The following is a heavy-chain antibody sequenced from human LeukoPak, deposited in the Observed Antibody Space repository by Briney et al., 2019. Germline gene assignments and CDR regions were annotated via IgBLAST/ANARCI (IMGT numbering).Heavy chain of an antibody. CDR1: GFTFSSYA. CDR2: ISGSGGST. V-gene: IGHV3-23*01. CDR3: AKTGNDILTGYKYFDY. D-gene: IGHD3-9*01. J-gene: IGHJ4*02. Sequence: PGGSLRLSCAASGFTFSSYAMSWVRQAPGKGLEWVSAISGSGGSTYYADSVKGRFTISRDNSKNTLYLQMNSLRAEDTAVYYCAKTGNDILTGYKYFDYWGQGTLVTVSS.